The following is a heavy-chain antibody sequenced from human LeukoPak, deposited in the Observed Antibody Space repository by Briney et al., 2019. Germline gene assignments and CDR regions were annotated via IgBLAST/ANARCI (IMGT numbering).Heavy chain of an antibody. D-gene: IGHD1-1*01. V-gene: IGHV5-51*01. CDR2: IYPDDSNT. J-gene: IGHJ5*02. CDR3: ARHVTTTAVSWFDP. CDR1: GYSFTTYW. Sequence: GESLKISCKGSGYSFTTYWIGWVRQMPGKGLVWMGIIYPDDSNTRYSPSFQGQVTISADKSISTAYLQWSSLKAPDTAMYYCARHVTTTAVSWFDPWGQGTLVTVSS.